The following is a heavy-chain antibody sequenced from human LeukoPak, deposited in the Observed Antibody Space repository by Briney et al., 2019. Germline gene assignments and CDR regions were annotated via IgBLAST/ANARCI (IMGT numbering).Heavy chain of an antibody. CDR1: GGSISSSSHC. CDR3: ARKSDYDSSGYYFFDY. J-gene: IGHJ4*02. Sequence: SETLSLTCTVSGGSISSSSHCWGWIRQPPGKGLEWIGSLYYSGSTYYNPSLKSRITISVDTSKNQFSLQLSSVTAADTAVYYCARKSDYDSSGYYFFDYWGQGTLVTVSS. D-gene: IGHD3-22*01. CDR2: LYYSGST. V-gene: IGHV4-39*01.